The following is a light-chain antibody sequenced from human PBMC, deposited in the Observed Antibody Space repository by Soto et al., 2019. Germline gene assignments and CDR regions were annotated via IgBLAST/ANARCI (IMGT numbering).Light chain of an antibody. CDR1: SSDVGSYNL. Sequence: QSALTQSASVSGSHGQSITISCTGTSSDVGSYNLVSWYQQHPGKAPKLMIYEGSKRPSGVSNRFSGSKSGNTASLTISGLQAEDEADYYCCSYAGSSTYVFGTGTKLTVL. CDR3: CSYAGSSTYV. J-gene: IGLJ1*01. V-gene: IGLV2-23*01. CDR2: EGS.